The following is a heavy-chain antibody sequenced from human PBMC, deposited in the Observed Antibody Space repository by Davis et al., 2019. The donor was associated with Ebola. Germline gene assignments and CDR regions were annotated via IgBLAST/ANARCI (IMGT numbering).Heavy chain of an antibody. CDR1: GYTFTIYY. J-gene: IGHJ6*02. Sequence: AASVKVSCKASGYTFTIYYMHWVRQDPGQGLEWMGILNPRGGSTSYAQKFQGRVTMTRDTSTSTVYMELSSLGSEDTAVYYCARMTTLTGMDVWGQGTTVTVSS. D-gene: IGHD4-17*01. V-gene: IGHV1-46*03. CDR2: LNPRGGST. CDR3: ARMTTLTGMDV.